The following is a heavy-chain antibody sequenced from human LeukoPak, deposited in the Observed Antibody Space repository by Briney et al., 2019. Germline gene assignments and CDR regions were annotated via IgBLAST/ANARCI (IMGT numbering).Heavy chain of an antibody. D-gene: IGHD2-2*02. CDR1: GYTFTSYW. Sequence: ASVKVSCKASGYTFTSYWMHWVRQAPGQGLEWMGMINPSGGSTRYAQSFQGRVAMTRDTSSSTVYMELSSLTSEDTAAYYCARADCSSTSCYNGGNNWFDPWGQGTLVTVSS. CDR3: ARADCSSTSCYNGGNNWFDP. J-gene: IGHJ5*02. V-gene: IGHV1-46*01. CDR2: INPSGGST.